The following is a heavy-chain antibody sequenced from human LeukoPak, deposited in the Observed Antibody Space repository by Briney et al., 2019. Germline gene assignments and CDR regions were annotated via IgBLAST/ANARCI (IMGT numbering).Heavy chain of an antibody. J-gene: IGHJ3*02. CDR3: AKDPPAYYGFWSGYDAFDI. Sequence: GGSLRLSCAASGFTFSSYAMSWVRQAPGKGLEWVSAISGSGGSTYYADSVKGRFTISRDNSKNTLYLQMNSLRAEDTAVYYCAKDPPAYYGFWSGYDAFDIWGQGTMVTVSS. D-gene: IGHD3-3*01. CDR1: GFTFSSYA. V-gene: IGHV3-23*01. CDR2: ISGSGGST.